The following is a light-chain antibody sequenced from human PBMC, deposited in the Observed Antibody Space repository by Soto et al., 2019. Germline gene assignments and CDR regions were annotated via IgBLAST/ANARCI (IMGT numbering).Light chain of an antibody. CDR3: CSYSTSIAVL. Sequence: QSPLTQPASVSGSPEQSITISCTGTSSDVGAYNYVSWYQHHPGKAPKLIIYDVTTRPSGVSNRFSGSKSGNTASLTISGLQAEDEADYYCCSYSTSIAVLFGGGTKLTVL. J-gene: IGLJ2*01. CDR2: DVT. CDR1: SSDVGAYNY. V-gene: IGLV2-14*03.